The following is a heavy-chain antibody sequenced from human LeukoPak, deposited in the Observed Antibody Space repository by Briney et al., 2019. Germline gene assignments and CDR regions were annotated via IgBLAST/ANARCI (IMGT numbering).Heavy chain of an antibody. CDR2: INWNGGST. CDR1: GFTFDDYG. J-gene: IGHJ4*02. Sequence: PGGSLRLSCAASGFTFDDYGMSWVRQAPGKGLEWVSGINWNGGSTGYADSVKGRFTISRDNAKNSLYLQMNSLRAEDTALYYCARDLTIFGVVNSRYFDYWGQGTLVTASS. D-gene: IGHD3-3*01. V-gene: IGHV3-20*04. CDR3: ARDLTIFGVVNSRYFDY.